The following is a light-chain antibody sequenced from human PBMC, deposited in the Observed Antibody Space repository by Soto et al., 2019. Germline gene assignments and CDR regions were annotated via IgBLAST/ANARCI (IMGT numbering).Light chain of an antibody. CDR3: QQYNNWPPRYT. J-gene: IGKJ2*01. Sequence: EIVMTQSPATLAVSPGERATLSCRASQSVSSNLAWYQQKRGQAPRLLIYGASTRATGIPARFSGSGYGTEFTLTIRSLQSEDFAVYYCQQYNNWPPRYTFGQGTKLEIK. CDR2: GAS. V-gene: IGKV3-15*01. CDR1: QSVSSN.